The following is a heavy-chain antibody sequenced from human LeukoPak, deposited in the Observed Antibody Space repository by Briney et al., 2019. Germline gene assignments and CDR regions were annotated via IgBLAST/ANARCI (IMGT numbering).Heavy chain of an antibody. Sequence: PGGSLRLSCAASGFTFSSYWMSWVRQAPGKGLEWVANIKQDGSEKYYVDSVKGRFTISRDNSKNTLYLQMNSLRADDTAVYHCASGDYGPIFWGQGTLVTVSS. CDR2: IKQDGSEK. V-gene: IGHV3-7*03. CDR1: GFTFSSYW. D-gene: IGHD4-17*01. CDR3: ASGDYGPIF. J-gene: IGHJ4*02.